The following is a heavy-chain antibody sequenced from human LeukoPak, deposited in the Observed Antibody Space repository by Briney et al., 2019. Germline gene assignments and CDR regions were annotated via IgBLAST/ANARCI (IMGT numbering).Heavy chain of an antibody. CDR3: TLIQGWGSGSYYRDF. V-gene: IGHV3-15*01. CDR2: VKSRSAGETT. CDR1: GFSISNDW. D-gene: IGHD3-10*01. J-gene: IGHJ4*02. Sequence: GGSLRLSCAASGFSISNDWMSWVRQAPGKGLEWVTRVKSRSAGETTDYAAPVKGRFTISRDDSKNTLYLQMNSLKTEDTAVYYCTLIQGWGSGSYYRDFWGQGTLVTVSS.